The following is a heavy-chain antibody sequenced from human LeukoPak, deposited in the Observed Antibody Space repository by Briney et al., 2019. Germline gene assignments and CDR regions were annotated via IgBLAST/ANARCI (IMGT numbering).Heavy chain of an antibody. Sequence: SETLSLTCNVSGAPLSSYYWDWLRQSPGRGLEWIGYISDTGKTDSNPSLKSRVTISLATSKNQFSLRLTSVTAADSAVYFCATGYYEPFATWGPGIMVSVSS. V-gene: IGHV4-59*01. CDR1: GAPLSSYY. D-gene: IGHD3-22*01. J-gene: IGHJ5*02. CDR3: ATGYYEPFAT. CDR2: ISDTGKT.